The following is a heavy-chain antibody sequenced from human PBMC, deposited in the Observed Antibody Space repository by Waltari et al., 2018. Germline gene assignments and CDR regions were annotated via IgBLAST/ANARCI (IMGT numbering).Heavy chain of an antibody. CDR3: AREPFEGDDSSGSLWY. J-gene: IGHJ4*02. D-gene: IGHD3-22*01. CDR1: GGTFSSHA. V-gene: IGHV1-69*13. Sequence: QVQLVQSGAEVKKPGSSVKVSCKASGGTFSSHAISWVRQAPGQGLEWMGGIIPIFGTANYAQKFQGRVTITADESTSTAYMELSSLRSEDTAVYYCAREPFEGDDSSGSLWYWGQGTLVTVSS. CDR2: IIPIFGTA.